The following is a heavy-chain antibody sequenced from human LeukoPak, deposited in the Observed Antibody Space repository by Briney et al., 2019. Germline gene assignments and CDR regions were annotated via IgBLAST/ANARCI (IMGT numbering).Heavy chain of an antibody. V-gene: IGHV3-21*01. D-gene: IGHD6-13*01. CDR1: GFTFSSYS. CDR2: ISSSSSYI. J-gene: IGHJ4*02. CDR3: ARDSGSWYWKPSSVDY. Sequence: PGGSLRLSCAASGFTFSSYSMNWARQAPGKGLEWVSFISSSSSYIYYADSVKGRFTISRDNAKNSLNLQMNSLRAEDTAVYYCARDSGSWYWKPSSVDYWGQGILVTVSS.